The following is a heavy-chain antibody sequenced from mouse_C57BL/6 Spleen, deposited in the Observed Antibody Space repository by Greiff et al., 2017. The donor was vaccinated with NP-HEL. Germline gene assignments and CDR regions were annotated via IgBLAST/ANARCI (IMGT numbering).Heavy chain of an antibody. CDR3: ARRRKGYDGYAMDY. Sequence: QVQLQQPGAELVMPGASVKLSCKASGYTFTSYWMHWVKQRPGQGLEWIGEIDPSDSYTNYNQKFKGKSTLTVDKSSSTAYMQLSSLTSEDSAVYYCARRRKGYDGYAMDYWGQGTSVTVSS. J-gene: IGHJ4*01. CDR2: IDPSDSYT. D-gene: IGHD2-2*01. CDR1: GYTFTSYW. V-gene: IGHV1-69*01.